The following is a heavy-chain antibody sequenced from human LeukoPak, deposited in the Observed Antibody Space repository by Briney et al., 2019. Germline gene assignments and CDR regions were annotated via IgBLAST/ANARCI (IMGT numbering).Heavy chain of an antibody. CDR3: ARGGTVSTSWYLDL. Sequence: SETLPLTCAVFGGSFSDYYWSWIRQPPGKGLEWIGEINHSGSTNYNPSLKSRVTISVDTSKSQFSLKVSSVTAADTALYYCARGGTVSTSWYLDLWGRGTLVTVSS. D-gene: IGHD1-14*01. J-gene: IGHJ2*01. CDR2: INHSGST. V-gene: IGHV4-34*01. CDR1: GGSFSDYY.